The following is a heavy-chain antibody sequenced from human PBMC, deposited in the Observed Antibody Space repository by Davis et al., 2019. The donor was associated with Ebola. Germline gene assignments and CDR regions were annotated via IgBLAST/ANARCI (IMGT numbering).Heavy chain of an antibody. CDR1: GGSISSSNW. Sequence: LSLTCAVSGGSISSSNWWSWVRQAPGKGLEWVSYISSSGSTIYYADSVKGRFTISRDNAKNSLYLQMNSLRAEDTAVYYCARTGRYCSSTSCYGDYWGQGTLVTVSS. CDR3: ARTGRYCSSTSCYGDY. V-gene: IGHV3-11*01. CDR2: ISSSGSTI. J-gene: IGHJ4*02. D-gene: IGHD2-2*01.